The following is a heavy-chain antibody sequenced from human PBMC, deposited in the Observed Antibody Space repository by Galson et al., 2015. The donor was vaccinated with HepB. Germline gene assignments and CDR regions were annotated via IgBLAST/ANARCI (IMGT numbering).Heavy chain of an antibody. CDR2: ITNNGRST. Sequence: SLRLSCAASGFTFSSYPMHWVRQAPGKGLEYVSGITNNGRSTGYADSVKGRFTISRDNSKNTLYLQMNSLRTEDTAVYYCVTHAGAWYLGPYDYWGQGTLVTVSS. CDR1: GFTFSSYP. D-gene: IGHD6-19*01. J-gene: IGHJ4*02. CDR3: VTHAGAWYLGPYDY. V-gene: IGHV3-64D*06.